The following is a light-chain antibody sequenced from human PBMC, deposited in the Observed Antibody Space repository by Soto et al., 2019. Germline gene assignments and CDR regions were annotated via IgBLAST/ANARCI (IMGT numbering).Light chain of an antibody. J-gene: IGKJ4*01. CDR3: QQRSNWPPT. CDR2: DAS. V-gene: IGKV3-11*01. CDR1: QSVSSY. Sequence: EIVLTQSPATLSLSPGERATLSCRASQSVSSYLAWYQQKPGQAPRLLIYDASNRATSIPARFSGSGSGTEFTLTISSLEPEDFAVYYCQQRSNWPPTFGGGTKVEIK.